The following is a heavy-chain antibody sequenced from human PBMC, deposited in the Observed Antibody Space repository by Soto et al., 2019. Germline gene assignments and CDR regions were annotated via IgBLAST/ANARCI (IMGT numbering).Heavy chain of an antibody. CDR1: GGSISSYY. D-gene: IGHD3-3*01. CDR2: IYYSGST. Sequence: PSETLSLTCTVSGGSISSYYWSWIRQPPGKGLEWIGYIYYSGSTNYNPSLKSRVTISVDTSKNQFSLKLSSVTAADTAVYYCARVRLAIFGVVDIWGQGTMVTVSS. J-gene: IGHJ3*02. V-gene: IGHV4-59*01. CDR3: ARVRLAIFGVVDI.